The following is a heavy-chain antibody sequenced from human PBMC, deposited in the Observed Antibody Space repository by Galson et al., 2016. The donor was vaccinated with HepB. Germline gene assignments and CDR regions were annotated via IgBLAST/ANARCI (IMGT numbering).Heavy chain of an antibody. Sequence: SLRLSCAASGFTFSDYAMHWVRQAPGKGLEWVAGISWNSHSVGYADSVRGRFTISRDNAKNSLYLQMNNLRPEDTAFYYCVTVTEDGRHSSAWCFHFWGQGTLVTVSS. CDR1: GFTFSDYA. CDR2: ISWNSHSV. J-gene: IGHJ4*02. V-gene: IGHV3-9*01. CDR3: VTVTEDGRHSSAWCFHF. D-gene: IGHD6-19*01.